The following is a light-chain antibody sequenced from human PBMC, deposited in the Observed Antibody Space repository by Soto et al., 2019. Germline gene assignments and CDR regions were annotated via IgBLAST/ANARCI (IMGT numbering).Light chain of an antibody. J-gene: IGKJ5*01. CDR1: QSISSY. V-gene: IGKV1-39*01. CDR2: LAS. CDR3: QQTDTIPFT. Sequence: DIQITQSPSSLSASVGDRVTITCRASQSISSYLNWYQQKPGKAPKLLIYLASTLQSGVPSRFSGSGSGTDFTLTISSLQPDDFASYFCQQTDTIPFTFGQGTRLEIK.